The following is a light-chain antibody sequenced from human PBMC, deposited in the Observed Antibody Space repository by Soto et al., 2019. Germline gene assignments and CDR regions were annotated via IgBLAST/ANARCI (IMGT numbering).Light chain of an antibody. CDR2: EVS. CDR1: TSDVGGY. CDR3: LSYAGNSIWL. J-gene: IGLJ2*01. Sequence: QSALTQPASVSGSPGQPITISCTGTTSDVGGYVSWYQQHPGKAPKLIIYEVSNRPSGVSNRFSGSKSGYTASLRISGLQAEDEADYFCLSYAGNSIWLFGGGTKVTVL. V-gene: IGLV2-14*01.